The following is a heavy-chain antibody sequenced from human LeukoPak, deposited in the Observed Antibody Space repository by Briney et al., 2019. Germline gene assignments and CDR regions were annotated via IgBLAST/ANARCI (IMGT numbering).Heavy chain of an antibody. CDR3: ARDGLYCSGGSCQNWFDP. V-gene: IGHV1-3*01. CDR1: GYTFTSYA. J-gene: IGHJ5*02. Sequence: ASVKVSCTASGYTFTSYAIHRVRQAPGQRLEWMGWINAGDGHTKYSQNFQGRVTITRDTSASTAYMELSSLTSEDTAVYYCARDGLYCSGGSCQNWFDPWGQGTLVTVSS. D-gene: IGHD2-15*01. CDR2: INAGDGHT.